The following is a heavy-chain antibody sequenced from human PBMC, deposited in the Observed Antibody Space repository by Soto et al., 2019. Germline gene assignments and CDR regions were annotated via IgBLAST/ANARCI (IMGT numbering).Heavy chain of an antibody. CDR3: ARGARDTAMVTNWYFDL. J-gene: IGHJ2*01. D-gene: IGHD5-18*01. Sequence: QVQLVQSGAEVQKPGSSVKVSCKASGGTFSSYAISWVRQAPGQGLEWMGGITPIFGTANYAQKCQGRVKITADESTSTAYMELSSLRSEDTAVYYCARGARDTAMVTNWYFDLWGRGTLVTVSS. V-gene: IGHV1-69*01. CDR1: GGTFSSYA. CDR2: ITPIFGTA.